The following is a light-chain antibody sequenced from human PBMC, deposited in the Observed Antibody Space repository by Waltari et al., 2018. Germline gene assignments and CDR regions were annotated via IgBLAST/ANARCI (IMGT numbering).Light chain of an antibody. CDR1: SSDVGGYNY. CDR2: EVS. J-gene: IGLJ2*01. V-gene: IGLV2-14*01. Sequence: QSALTKAASVSGSPGQSITISCTGTSSDVGGYNYVSWYQQHPGKAPKLMIYEVSNRPSGVSNRFSGSKSGNTASLTISGLQAEDEADYYCSSYTSSSTEVFGGGTKLTVL. CDR3: SSYTSSSTEV.